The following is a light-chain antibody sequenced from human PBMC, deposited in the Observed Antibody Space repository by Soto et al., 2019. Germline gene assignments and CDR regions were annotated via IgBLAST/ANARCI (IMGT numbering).Light chain of an antibody. V-gene: IGKV3-11*01. CDR2: DAY. CDR1: KSFPDP. Sequence: EVVLTQSPVTLSLSPGERATLSCRASKSFPDPLAWYQQKPGQAPRLLIYDAYNRATGIPPRFSGSGSGTDFTLTISSLEPEDSAVYYCQQRHMWPITFGQGTRLEIK. CDR3: QQRHMWPIT. J-gene: IGKJ5*01.